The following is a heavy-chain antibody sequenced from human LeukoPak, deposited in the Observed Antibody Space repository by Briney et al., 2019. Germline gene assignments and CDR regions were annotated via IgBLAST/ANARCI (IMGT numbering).Heavy chain of an antibody. CDR1: GGSFSGYY. Sequence: PSETLSLTCAVYGGSFSGYYWSWIRQPPGKGLEWIGEINHSGSTYYNPSLKSRVTISVDTSKNQFSLKLSSVTAADTAVYYCARGRLVGDFDNWGQGTLVTVSS. CDR2: INHSGST. J-gene: IGHJ4*02. V-gene: IGHV4-34*01. CDR3: ARGRLVGDFDN. D-gene: IGHD6-19*01.